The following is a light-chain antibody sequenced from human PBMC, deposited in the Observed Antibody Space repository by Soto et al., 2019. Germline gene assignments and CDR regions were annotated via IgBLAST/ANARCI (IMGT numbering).Light chain of an antibody. CDR2: SNN. CDR3: AAWEDSLKGFWV. Sequence: QSVLTQPPSASGTPGQRVTISCSGSSSNIGSNTVNWYQQLPGTAPKLLSYSNNQRPSGLPDRFSGSRSGTPASRGNSGIQSEEGASYYCAAWEDSLKGFWVFGGGTKLTVL. J-gene: IGLJ3*02. V-gene: IGLV1-44*01. CDR1: SSNIGSNT.